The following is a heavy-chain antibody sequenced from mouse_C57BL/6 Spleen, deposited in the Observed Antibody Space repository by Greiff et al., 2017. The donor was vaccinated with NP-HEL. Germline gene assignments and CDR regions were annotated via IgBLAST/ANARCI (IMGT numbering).Heavy chain of an antibody. CDR3: AREAMDY. V-gene: IGHV1-26*01. CDR1: GYTFTDYY. Sequence: EVKLQQSGPELVKPGASVKISCKASGYTFTDYYMNWVKQSHGKSLEWIGDINPNNGGTSYNQKFKGKATLTVDKSSSTAYMELRSLTSEDSAVYYCAREAMDYWGQGTSVTVSS. CDR2: INPNNGGT. J-gene: IGHJ4*01.